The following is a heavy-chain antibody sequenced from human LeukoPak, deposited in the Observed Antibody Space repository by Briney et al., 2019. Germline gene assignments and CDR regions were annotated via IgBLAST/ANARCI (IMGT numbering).Heavy chain of an antibody. CDR1: GYSFTSYW. CDR3: ATRYSSGWYDTFDI. Sequence: NHGESLKISCKGSGYSFTSYWIGWVRQMSGKGLEWMGIIYPGDSDTRYSPSFQGQVTISADKSINTAYLQWNSLKASDTAMYYCATRYSSGWYDTFDIWGQGTMVTVSS. CDR2: IYPGDSDT. J-gene: IGHJ3*02. V-gene: IGHV5-51*01. D-gene: IGHD6-19*01.